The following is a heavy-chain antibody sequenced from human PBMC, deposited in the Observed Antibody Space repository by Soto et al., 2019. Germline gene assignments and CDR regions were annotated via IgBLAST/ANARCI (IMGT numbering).Heavy chain of an antibody. Sequence: GGSLRLSCEASGFTFSSYGMHWVRQAPGKGLEWVAVIWYDGSNKYYADSVKGRFTISRDNSKNTLYLQMNSLRAEDTAVYYCARDGYCSGGSCYSVPVFDYWGRGTLVTVSS. CDR2: IWYDGSNK. D-gene: IGHD2-15*01. V-gene: IGHV3-33*01. CDR1: GFTFSSYG. CDR3: ARDGYCSGGSCYSVPVFDY. J-gene: IGHJ4*01.